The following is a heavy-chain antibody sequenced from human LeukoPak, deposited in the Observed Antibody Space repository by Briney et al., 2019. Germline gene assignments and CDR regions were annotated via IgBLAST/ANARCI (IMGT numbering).Heavy chain of an antibody. Sequence: SETLSLTCTVSGGSISSYYWSWIRQPPGKGLEWIGYIYYSGSTNYNPSLKSRVTISVDTSKNQFSLKLSSVTAADTAVYYCARTTYDAFDIWGQGTMVTVSS. CDR1: GGSISSYY. J-gene: IGHJ3*02. CDR3: ARTTYDAFDI. V-gene: IGHV4-59*01. CDR2: IYYSGST. D-gene: IGHD4-17*01.